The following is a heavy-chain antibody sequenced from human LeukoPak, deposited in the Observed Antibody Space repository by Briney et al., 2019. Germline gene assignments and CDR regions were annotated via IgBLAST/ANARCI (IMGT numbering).Heavy chain of an antibody. CDR3: ARDLRGVLDY. J-gene: IGHJ4*02. V-gene: IGHV4-59*01. Sequence: PSETLSLTCTVSVGSISSYYWSWIRQPPGKGLEWIGYIYYSGSTNYNPSLKSRVTISVDTSKNQFSLKLSSVTAADTAVYYCARDLRGVLDYWGQGTLVTVSS. D-gene: IGHD3-10*01. CDR2: IYYSGST. CDR1: VGSISSYY.